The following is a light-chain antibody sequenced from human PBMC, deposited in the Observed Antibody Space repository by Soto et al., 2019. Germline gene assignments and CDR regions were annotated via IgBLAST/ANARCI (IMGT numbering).Light chain of an antibody. V-gene: IGKV3-11*01. CDR1: QSVDNY. CDR3: QQRDSWPIT. J-gene: IGKJ5*01. CDR2: GAS. Sequence: EIVLTQSPASLSLSPGERATLSCRASQSVDNYLVWYQQKPGQAPRLLIFGASNRATGIPARFSGSGSGTDFTRTINSLEPEDFAVYYCQQRDSWPITFGQGTRLEIK.